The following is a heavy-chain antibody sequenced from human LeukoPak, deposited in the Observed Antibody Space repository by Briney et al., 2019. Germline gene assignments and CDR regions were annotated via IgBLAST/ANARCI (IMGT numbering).Heavy chain of an antibody. D-gene: IGHD6-13*01. V-gene: IGHV4-59*01. CDR3: ARLYSSSLGRVFDY. CDR1: GGSISSYY. CDR2: ISYSGST. Sequence: SETLSLTCTVSGGSISSYYWSWIRQSPGKGLEWIGYISYSGSTNYNPSLKSRVTISVDTSKNQFSLELSSVTAADKAIYYCARLYSSSLGRVFDYWGQGTLVTVSS. J-gene: IGHJ4*02.